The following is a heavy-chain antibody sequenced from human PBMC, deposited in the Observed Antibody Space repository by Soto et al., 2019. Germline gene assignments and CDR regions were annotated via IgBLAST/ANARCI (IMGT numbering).Heavy chain of an antibody. V-gene: IGHV3-30*18. D-gene: IGHD2-2*01. J-gene: IGHJ6*03. Sequence: PGGSLRLSCAASGFTFSSYGMHWVRQAPGKGLEWVAVISYDGSNKYYADSVKGRFTIPRDNSKNTLYLQMDSLRAEDTAVYYCAKGDFDIVVVPGDYYYYYYMDVWGKGTTVTVSS. CDR2: ISYDGSNK. CDR3: AKGDFDIVVVPGDYYYYYYMDV. CDR1: GFTFSSYG.